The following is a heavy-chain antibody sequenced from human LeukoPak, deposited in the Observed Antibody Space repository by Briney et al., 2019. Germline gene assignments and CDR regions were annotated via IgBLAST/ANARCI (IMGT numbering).Heavy chain of an antibody. J-gene: IGHJ5*02. V-gene: IGHV4-34*01. Sequence: SETLSLTCTVSGGSISSYYWSWIRQPAGKGLEWIGEINHSGSTNYNPSLKSRVTISVDTSKNQFSLKLSSVTAADTAVYYCARDLRDNLWGQGTLVTVSS. CDR1: GGSISSYY. CDR2: INHSGST. CDR3: ARDLRDNL.